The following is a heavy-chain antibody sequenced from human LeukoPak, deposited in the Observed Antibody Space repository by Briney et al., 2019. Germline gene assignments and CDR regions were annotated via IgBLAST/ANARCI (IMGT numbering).Heavy chain of an antibody. CDR1: GFTVSSNY. Sequence: GGSLRLSCAASGFTVSSNYMTWVRQAPGKGLEWVSLIYSGGTTYYADSVKGRFTISRDDSKNALYLQMNSLRAEDTAVYYCARGGSAAAGTNYYYHYYMDVWGKGTTVTISS. CDR2: IYSGGTT. CDR3: ARGGSAAAGTNYYYHYYMDV. V-gene: IGHV3-66*01. D-gene: IGHD6-13*01. J-gene: IGHJ6*03.